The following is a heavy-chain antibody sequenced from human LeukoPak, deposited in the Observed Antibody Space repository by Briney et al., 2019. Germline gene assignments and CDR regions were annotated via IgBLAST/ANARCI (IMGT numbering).Heavy chain of an antibody. D-gene: IGHD4-11*01. CDR3: ARHRDYPYYFDY. CDR1: GGSISSSVYS. J-gene: IGHJ4*02. V-gene: IGHV4-39*01. Sequence: PSETLSLTCTVSGGSISSSVYSWGWIRQPPGKGLEWIGSIYYSGSTYYNPSLKSRVTISVDTSKNQFSLKLSSVTAADTAVYYCARHRDYPYYFDYWGQGTLVTVSS. CDR2: IYYSGST.